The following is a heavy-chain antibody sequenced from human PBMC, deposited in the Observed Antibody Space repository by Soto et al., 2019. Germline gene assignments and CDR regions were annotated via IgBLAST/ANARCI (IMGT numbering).Heavy chain of an antibody. V-gene: IGHV1-69*01. D-gene: IGHD4-17*01. CDR2: IIPIFGTA. Sequence: QVQLVQSGAEVKKPGSSVKVSCKASGGTFSSYAISWVRQAPGQGLECMGGIIPIFGTANYAQKFQGRVTITADESTSTAYMELSSRRSEDTAVYYCARGSEEGSLGDYGGALTNPVDYWGQGTLVTVSS. J-gene: IGHJ4*02. CDR3: ARGSEEGSLGDYGGALTNPVDY. CDR1: GGTFSSYA.